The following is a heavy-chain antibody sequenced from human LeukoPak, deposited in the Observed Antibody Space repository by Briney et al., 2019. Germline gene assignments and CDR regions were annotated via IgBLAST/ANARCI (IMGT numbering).Heavy chain of an antibody. D-gene: IGHD1-20*01. CDR2: IGGSGSNT. V-gene: IGHV3-23*01. J-gene: IGHJ4*02. CDR3: ARDLAGITATPGDN. CDR1: GFTFSSYA. Sequence: GGSLRLSCAASGFTFSSYAMTWVRQAPGKGLEWVSGIGGSGSNTYYADSVRGRFTISRDNSKNTLYLQMNSLRAEDTAVYYCARDLAGITATPGDNWGQGTLVTVSP.